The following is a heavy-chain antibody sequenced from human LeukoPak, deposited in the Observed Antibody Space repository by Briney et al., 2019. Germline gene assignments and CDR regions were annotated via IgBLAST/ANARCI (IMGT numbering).Heavy chain of an antibody. CDR2: INAGNGNT. Sequence: ASVKVSCKASGYTFTSYGINWVRQATGQGLEWMGWINAGNGNTKYSQKFQGRVTITRDTSASTAYMELSSLRSEDTAVYYCARVDPRYSLTYWGQGTLVTVSS. CDR1: GYTFTSYG. J-gene: IGHJ4*02. CDR3: ARVDPRYSLTY. V-gene: IGHV1-3*01. D-gene: IGHD5-18*01.